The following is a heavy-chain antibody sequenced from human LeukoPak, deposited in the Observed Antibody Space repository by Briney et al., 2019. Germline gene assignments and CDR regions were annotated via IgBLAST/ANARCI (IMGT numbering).Heavy chain of an antibody. Sequence: ASVKVSCKASGYTFTGYYIHWVRQAPGQGLEWMGWINPNSGGTDYAQKFQGRVTMTRDTSISTAYMELSRLRSDDTAVYYCARGDVVVVAATQGYWGQGTLVTVSS. CDR1: GYTFTGYY. D-gene: IGHD2-15*01. CDR3: ARGDVVVVAATQGY. J-gene: IGHJ4*02. V-gene: IGHV1-2*02. CDR2: INPNSGGT.